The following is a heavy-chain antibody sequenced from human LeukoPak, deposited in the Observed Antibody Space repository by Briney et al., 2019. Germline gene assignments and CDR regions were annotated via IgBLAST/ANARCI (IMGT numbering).Heavy chain of an antibody. D-gene: IGHD3-3*01. CDR2: ISSSSSYI. Sequence: SSISSSSSYIYYADSVKGRFTISRDNAKNSLYLQMNSLRAEDTAVYYCARGFYDFWSGSQPFDYWGQGTLVTVSS. CDR3: ARGFYDFWSGSQPFDY. J-gene: IGHJ4*02. V-gene: IGHV3-21*01.